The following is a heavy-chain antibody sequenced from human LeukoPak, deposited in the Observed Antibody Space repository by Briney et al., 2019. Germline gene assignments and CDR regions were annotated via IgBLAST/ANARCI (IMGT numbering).Heavy chain of an antibody. CDR3: ATTMTSPYYFDY. V-gene: IGHV4-59*01. J-gene: IGHJ4*02. D-gene: IGHD1/OR15-1a*01. Sequence: SETLSLTCTVSGGSIKSWNWSWIRQPPGKGLEWIGYIYYSGSTNYNPSLKSRVTLSVDMSKNQFSLKLSSVTAADTAVYYCATTMTSPYYFDYWGQGTLVTVSS. CDR1: GGSIKSWN. CDR2: IYYSGST.